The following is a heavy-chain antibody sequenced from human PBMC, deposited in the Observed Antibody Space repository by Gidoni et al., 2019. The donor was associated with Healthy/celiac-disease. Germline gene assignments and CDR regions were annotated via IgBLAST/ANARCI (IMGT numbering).Heavy chain of an antibody. CDR3: ARAGGRFGELLVRNWFDP. V-gene: IGHV1-3*01. CDR1: GYTFTSYA. Sequence: QVQLVQSGAEVKKPGASVKVSCKASGYTFTSYAMHWVRQAPGQRLEWMGWINAGNGNTKYSQKFQGRVTITRDTSASTAYMELSSLRSEDTAVYYCARAGGRFGELLVRNWFDPWGQGTLVTVSS. CDR2: INAGNGNT. J-gene: IGHJ5*02. D-gene: IGHD3-10*01.